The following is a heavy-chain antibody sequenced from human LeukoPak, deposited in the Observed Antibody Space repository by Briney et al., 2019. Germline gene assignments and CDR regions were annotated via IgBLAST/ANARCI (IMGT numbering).Heavy chain of an antibody. J-gene: IGHJ4*01. Sequence: GGSLRLSCVASGFTFNTYAMSWVRQRPGQGPEWVSMISSHGDITDYAESVKDRFTISRDNAKRTLYLQLESPRGEDTAMYYCAKDPRAMGRYFFDDWGQGTLVTVSS. CDR1: GFTFNTYA. D-gene: IGHD2-21*01. CDR2: ISSHGDIT. CDR3: AKDPRAMGRYFFDD. V-gene: IGHV3-23*01.